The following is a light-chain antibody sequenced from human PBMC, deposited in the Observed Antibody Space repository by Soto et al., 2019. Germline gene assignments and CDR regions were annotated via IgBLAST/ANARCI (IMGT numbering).Light chain of an antibody. CDR1: QSISRS. J-gene: IGKJ2*01. CDR3: QQYKWSYT. V-gene: IGKV1-5*03. CDR2: KAS. Sequence: DIQMTQSPSTLSASVGDRVTITCQASQSISRSLAWYQQKPGKAPKLLIYKASSLESGVPSRFSGSGSGTEFTLTISSLQPDDLATYYCQQYKWSYTFGQGTKLEIK.